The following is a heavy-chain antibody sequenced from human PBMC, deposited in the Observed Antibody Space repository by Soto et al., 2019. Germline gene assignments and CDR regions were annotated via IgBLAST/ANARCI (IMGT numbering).Heavy chain of an antibody. Sequence: QVQLVESGGGVVQPGRSLRLSCAASGFTFSSYAMHWVRQAPGKGLEWVAVISYDGSNKYYADSVKGRFTISRDNSKNTLYLQMNSLRAEDTAVYYCARDILCPTGTTRGYYYGMDVWGQGTTVTVSS. CDR2: ISYDGSNK. J-gene: IGHJ6*02. D-gene: IGHD4-17*01. V-gene: IGHV3-30-3*01. CDR3: ARDILCPTGTTRGYYYGMDV. CDR1: GFTFSSYA.